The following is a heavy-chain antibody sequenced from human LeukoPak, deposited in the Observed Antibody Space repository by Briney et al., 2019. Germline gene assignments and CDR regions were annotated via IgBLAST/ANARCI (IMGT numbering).Heavy chain of an antibody. D-gene: IGHD3-22*01. CDR2: INHSGST. CDR3: ARRRYITMIVPGHAGAISWFDP. CDR1: GGSISSSSYY. J-gene: IGHJ5*02. V-gene: IGHV4-39*01. Sequence: SETLSLTCTVSGGSISSSSYYWSWIRQPPGKGLEWIGEINHSGSTNYNPSLKSRVTISVDTSKNQFSLKLSSVTAADTAVYYCARRRYITMIVPGHAGAISWFDPWGQGTLVTVSS.